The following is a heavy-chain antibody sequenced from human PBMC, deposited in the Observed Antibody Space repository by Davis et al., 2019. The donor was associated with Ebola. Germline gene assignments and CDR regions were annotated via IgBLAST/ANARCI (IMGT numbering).Heavy chain of an antibody. J-gene: IGHJ3*02. D-gene: IGHD5-18*01. CDR1: GFTFSSYG. Sequence: GGSLRLSCAASGFTFSSYGMHWVRQAPGKGLEGAAVLWYDGSNKYSADSVKGRFTISRDNSKNTLYLQMNSLKTEDTAVYYCTTGIQLQAFDIWGQGTMVTVSS. CDR3: TTGIQLQAFDI. CDR2: LWYDGSNK. V-gene: IGHV3-33*01.